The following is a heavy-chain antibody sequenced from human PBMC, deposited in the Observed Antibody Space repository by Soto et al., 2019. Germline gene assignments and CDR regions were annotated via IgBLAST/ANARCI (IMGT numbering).Heavy chain of an antibody. V-gene: IGHV3-23*01. D-gene: IGHD2-15*01. CDR2: ISFGGGNT. J-gene: IGHJ4*02. CDR1: GFTFSDYA. Sequence: GGSLRLSCVGSGFTFSDYAMTWVRQAPGKGLEWVATISFGGGNTYYADSLEGRFTISRDNSKNTLFLQMYDLRAEDTALYYCAKHGYCNGGSCDLYYLDSWGLGTPVNVSS. CDR3: AKHGYCNGGSCDLYYLDS.